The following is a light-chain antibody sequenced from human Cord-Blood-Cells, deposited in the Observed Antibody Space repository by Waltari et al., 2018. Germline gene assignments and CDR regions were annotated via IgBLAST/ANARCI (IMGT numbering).Light chain of an antibody. CDR2: YGS. Sequence: SALTHPASVSGSPGQSITHSRTGTRNYHGAYNTVSWDQHPPGKAPKLMIYYGSNRPSGVSNRFSGSKSGNTASLTISGLQAEDEADYYCSSYTSSSTLVFGGGTKLTVL. J-gene: IGLJ2*01. V-gene: IGLV2-14*03. CDR1: RNYHGAYNT. CDR3: SSYTSSSTLV.